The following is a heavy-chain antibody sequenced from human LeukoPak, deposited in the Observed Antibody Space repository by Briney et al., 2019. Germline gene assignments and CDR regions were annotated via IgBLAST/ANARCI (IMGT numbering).Heavy chain of an antibody. CDR1: GFTFSTYN. V-gene: IGHV3-21*01. CDR3: ARGSKWFGELIRRGEYYFDY. CDR2: ITSSSSYT. Sequence: GGSLRLSCAASGFTFSTYNMNWVRQAPGKGLEWVSSITSSSSYTFYADSVKGRFTISRDNAKNSLYLQMNSLRAEDTTTYYCARGSKWFGELIRRGEYYFDYWGQGTLVTVSS. D-gene: IGHD3-10*01. J-gene: IGHJ4*02.